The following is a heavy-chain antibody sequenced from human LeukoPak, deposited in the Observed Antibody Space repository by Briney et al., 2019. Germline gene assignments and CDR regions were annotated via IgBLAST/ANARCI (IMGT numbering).Heavy chain of an antibody. D-gene: IGHD6-19*01. CDR1: GDIFTRYA. CDR2: INANTVNP. CDR3: ARPIAVAGYMDV. V-gene: IGHV7-4-1*02. J-gene: IGHJ6*03. Sequence: GAVYDSCMASGDIFTRYAMSGGPQAPGQGVWWRGWINANTVNPTYAQVFTGRFVFSLDTSVSTAYLKISSITNEDTAVYYCARPIAVAGYMDVWGKGTPVTVSS.